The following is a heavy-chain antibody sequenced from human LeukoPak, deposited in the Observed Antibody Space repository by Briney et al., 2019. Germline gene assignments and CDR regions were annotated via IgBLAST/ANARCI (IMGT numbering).Heavy chain of an antibody. CDR3: ARYSSSGAFDI. D-gene: IGHD6-6*01. CDR2: ITHSGST. CDR1: GGSFSGYY. Sequence: PSETLSLTCAVYGGSFSGYYWSWIRQPPGKGLEWIGEITHSGSTNYNPSLKSRVTISVDTSTNQFSLRLSSVTAADTAVYYCARYSSSGAFDIWGQGTMVTVSS. V-gene: IGHV4-34*01. J-gene: IGHJ3*02.